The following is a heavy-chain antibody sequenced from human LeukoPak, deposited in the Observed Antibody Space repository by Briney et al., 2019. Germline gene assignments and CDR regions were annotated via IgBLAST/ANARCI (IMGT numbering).Heavy chain of an antibody. J-gene: IGHJ4*02. Sequence: GRSLRLSCAASGFTFSSYGMHWVRQAPGKGLEWVAVISYDGSNKYYADSVKGRFTISRDNSKNTLYLQMNSLRAEDTAVYYCAKDHQQLVLWDYFDYWGQGTLVTVSS. D-gene: IGHD6-13*01. V-gene: IGHV3-30*18. CDR2: ISYDGSNK. CDR1: GFTFSSYG. CDR3: AKDHQQLVLWDYFDY.